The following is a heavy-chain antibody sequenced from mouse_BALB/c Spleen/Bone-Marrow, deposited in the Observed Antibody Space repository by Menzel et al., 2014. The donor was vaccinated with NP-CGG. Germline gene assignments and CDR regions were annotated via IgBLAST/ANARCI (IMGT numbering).Heavy chain of an antibody. Sequence: VKLVESGAELMKPGASVKISCKATGYTFNSYWIEWVKQRPGHGLEWIGEILPGGGSTNYNEKFKGKATFTTDTSSNTAYMQLSSLTSEDSAVYYCARGGYGYLFAYWGQGTLVTVSA. V-gene: IGHV1-9*01. CDR1: GYTFNSYW. CDR2: ILPGGGST. CDR3: ARGGYGYLFAY. J-gene: IGHJ3*01. D-gene: IGHD2-2*01.